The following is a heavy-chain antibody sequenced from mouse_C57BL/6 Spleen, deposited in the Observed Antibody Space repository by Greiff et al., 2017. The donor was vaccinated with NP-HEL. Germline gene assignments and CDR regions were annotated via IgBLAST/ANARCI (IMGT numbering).Heavy chain of an antibody. CDR2: IYPGSGNT. D-gene: IGHD1-1*01. Sequence: QVQLQQSGPELVKPGASVKISCKASGYTFTDYYINWVKQRPGQGLEWIGWIYPGSGNTKYNEKFKGKATLTVDTSSSTAYMQLSSLTSEDSAVYVCARGSLYYGSSSLAMDYWGQGTSVTVSS. CDR3: ARGSLYYGSSSLAMDY. CDR1: GYTFTDYY. V-gene: IGHV1-84*01. J-gene: IGHJ4*01.